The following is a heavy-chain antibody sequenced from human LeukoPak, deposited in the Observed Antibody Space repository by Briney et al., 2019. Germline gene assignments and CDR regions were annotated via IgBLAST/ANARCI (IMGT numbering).Heavy chain of an antibody. J-gene: IGHJ4*02. D-gene: IGHD6-13*01. Sequence: GGSLRLSCAASGFSFSSYAMSWVRQAPGKGLEWVSAISGSGGSTYYADSVKGRFTISRDNSKNTLYLQMNSLRVDDTAVYYCAKLLYRLAAAGPDFWGQGTLVTVSA. CDR2: ISGSGGST. CDR3: AKLLYRLAAAGPDF. CDR1: GFSFSSYA. V-gene: IGHV3-23*01.